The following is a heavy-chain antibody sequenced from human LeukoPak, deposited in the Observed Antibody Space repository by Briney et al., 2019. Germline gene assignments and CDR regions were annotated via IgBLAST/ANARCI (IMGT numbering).Heavy chain of an antibody. Sequence: ASVKVSCKASGYTFTSYYMHWVRQAPGQGLEWMGMINPSGGSTSYAQKFQGRVTMTRDTSTSTVYMELSSLRSEDTAVYYCARAPATYSSSWYLGYWGQGTLVTVSS. D-gene: IGHD6-13*01. J-gene: IGHJ4*02. CDR3: ARAPATYSSSWYLGY. CDR1: GYTFTSYY. CDR2: INPSGGST. V-gene: IGHV1-46*01.